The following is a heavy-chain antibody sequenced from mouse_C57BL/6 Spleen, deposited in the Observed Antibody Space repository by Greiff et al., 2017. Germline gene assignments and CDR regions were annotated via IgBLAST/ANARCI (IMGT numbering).Heavy chain of an antibody. CDR2: IHPKSGST. D-gene: IGHD2-1*01. Sequence: VKLQQSGAELVKPGASVKLSCKASGYTFTSYWMHWVKQRPGQGLEWIGMIHPKSGSTNYNEKFKSKATLTVDKSSSTAYMQLSSLTSEDSAVYYCAKNYGNYPYYFDYWGKGTTLTVSS. CDR3: AKNYGNYPYYFDY. V-gene: IGHV1-64*01. J-gene: IGHJ2*01. CDR1: GYTFTSYW.